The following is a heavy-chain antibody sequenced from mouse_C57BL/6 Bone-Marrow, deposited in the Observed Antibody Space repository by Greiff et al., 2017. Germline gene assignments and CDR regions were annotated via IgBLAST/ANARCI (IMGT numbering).Heavy chain of an antibody. D-gene: IGHD2-1*01. J-gene: IGHJ2*01. Sequence: VQLQQSVAELVRPGASVKLSCTASGFNIKNTYMTWVKQRPEQGLEWIGRIDPANGNTKYAPKFQGKATITAATSSNTAYLQLSRLTSEDTAIYYCALIYYGFDYWGQGTTLTVSS. CDR2: IDPANGNT. CDR3: ALIYYGFDY. CDR1: GFNIKNTY. V-gene: IGHV14-3*01.